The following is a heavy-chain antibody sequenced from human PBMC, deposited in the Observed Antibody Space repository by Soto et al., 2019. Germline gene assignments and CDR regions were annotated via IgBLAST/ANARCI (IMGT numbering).Heavy chain of an antibody. CDR3: ARGGHSGYDCSDY. V-gene: IGHV1-8*01. J-gene: IGHJ4*02. CDR2: VNPNSGKT. D-gene: IGHD5-12*01. Sequence: QVQLVQSGAEVKKPGASVKVSCKASGYTFTNYDLNWVRQATGQGPEWMGWVNPNSGKTGYAQKFQGRVTMTRNTSISTAYMELSSLRSEDTAIYYCARGGHSGYDCSDYWGQGNLVTVSS. CDR1: GYTFTNYD.